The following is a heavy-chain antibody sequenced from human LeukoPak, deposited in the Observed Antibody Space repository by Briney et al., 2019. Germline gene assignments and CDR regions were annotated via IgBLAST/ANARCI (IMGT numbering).Heavy chain of an antibody. CDR3: AKRSVGYDFWSGVDY. V-gene: IGHV3-23*01. D-gene: IGHD3-3*01. CDR1: GFTSSSYA. Sequence: GGSLRLSCAASGFTSSSYALNWVRQAPGKGLEWVSAISGSGGTTYYADSVKGRFTISRDNSKNTLYLQMNSLRAEDTAVFYCAKRSVGYDFWSGVDYWGQGTLVTVSS. J-gene: IGHJ4*02. CDR2: ISGSGGTT.